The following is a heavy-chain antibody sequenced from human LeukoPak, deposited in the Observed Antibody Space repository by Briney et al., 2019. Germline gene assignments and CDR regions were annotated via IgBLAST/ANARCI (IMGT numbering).Heavy chain of an antibody. D-gene: IGHD2-15*01. CDR3: ARGVCSGDHVFDY. CDR1: GFLFSSYD. CDR2: IGIGGDT. Sequence: GGSLRLSCAASGFLFSSYDMHWVRQVTGKGLEWVSGIGIGGDTYNLGSVKGRFTISRENAKNSLYLQMNSLRAEDTSVYYCARGVCSGDHVFDYWGQGTLVTVSS. J-gene: IGHJ4*02. V-gene: IGHV3-13*01.